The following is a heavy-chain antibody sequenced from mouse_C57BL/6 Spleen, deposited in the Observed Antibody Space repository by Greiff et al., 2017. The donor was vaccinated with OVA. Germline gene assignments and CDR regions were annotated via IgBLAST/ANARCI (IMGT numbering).Heavy chain of an antibody. CDR1: GFTFSDYG. D-gene: IGHD2-3*01. V-gene: IGHV5-17*01. CDR2: ISSGSSTI. Sequence: EVQLVESGGGLVKPGGSLKLSCAASGFTFSDYGMHWVRQAPEKGLEWVAYISSGSSTIYYADTVKGRFTISRDNAKNTLFLQMTSLRSEDTAMYYCARDGYFHWGQGTLVTVSA. J-gene: IGHJ3*01. CDR3: ARDGYFH.